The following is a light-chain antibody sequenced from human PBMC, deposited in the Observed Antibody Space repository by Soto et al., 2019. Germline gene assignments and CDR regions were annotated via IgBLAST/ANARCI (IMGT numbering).Light chain of an antibody. CDR1: QSVRSN. V-gene: IGKV3-15*01. CDR2: GAS. J-gene: IGKJ4*01. Sequence: EIVMTQSPATLSVSPGESATLSCRASQSVRSNLAWYQQKPGQAPGLLIYGASTRATGIPARFSGSGSGTEFTLTISSLQSEDFAVYYCHQYNMWPPLIFGGGTKVEIK. CDR3: HQYNMWPPLI.